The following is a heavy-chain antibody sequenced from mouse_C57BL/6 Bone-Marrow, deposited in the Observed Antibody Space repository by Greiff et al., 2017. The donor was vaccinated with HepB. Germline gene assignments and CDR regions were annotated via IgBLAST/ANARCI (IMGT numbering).Heavy chain of an antibody. J-gene: IGHJ2*01. Sequence: VQLKESGGGLVKPGGSLKLSCAASGFTFSSYAMSWVRQTPEKRLEWVATISDGGSYTYYPDNVKGRFTISRDNAKNNLYLQMSHLKSEDTAMYYCARDRSATVDYFDYWGQGTTLTVSS. CDR1: GFTFSSYA. CDR2: ISDGGSYT. D-gene: IGHD1-1*01. CDR3: ARDRSATVDYFDY. V-gene: IGHV5-4*01.